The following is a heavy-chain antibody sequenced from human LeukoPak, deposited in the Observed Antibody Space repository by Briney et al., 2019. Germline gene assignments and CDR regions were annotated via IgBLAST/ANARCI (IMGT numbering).Heavy chain of an antibody. D-gene: IGHD3-10*01. CDR1: GYTFTSYG. CDR2: IRAYNGNT. J-gene: IGHJ4*02. Sequence: EASVKVSCKASGYTFTSYGISWVRQAPGQGLEWMGWIRAYNGNTNYAQKLQGRVTMTTDTSTSTAYMELRSLRSDDTAVYYCARAPRVRGVIIAFDYWGQGTLVTVSS. V-gene: IGHV1-18*04. CDR3: ARAPRVRGVIIAFDY.